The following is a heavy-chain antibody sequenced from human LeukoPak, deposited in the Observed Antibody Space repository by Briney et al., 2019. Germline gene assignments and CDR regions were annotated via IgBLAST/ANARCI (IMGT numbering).Heavy chain of an antibody. V-gene: IGHV3-7*01. D-gene: IGHD4-17*01. Sequence: GGSLRLSCAASGFIFSNYWMPWVRQSPGKGLEWVANIKQDGSQKYYVDSVKGRFTISRDNDKNSLYLEMNSLRAEDTAVYYCARDRGDRLFDYWGQGILVTVSS. CDR2: IKQDGSQK. CDR3: ARDRGDRLFDY. J-gene: IGHJ4*02. CDR1: GFIFSNYW.